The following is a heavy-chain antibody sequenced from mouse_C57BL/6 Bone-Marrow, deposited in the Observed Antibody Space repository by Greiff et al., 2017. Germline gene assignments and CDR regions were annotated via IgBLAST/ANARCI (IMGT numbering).Heavy chain of an antibody. D-gene: IGHD1-1*01. Sequence: LQQPGAELVRPGTSVKLSCKASGYTFTSYWMHWVKQRPGQGLEWIGVIDPSDSYTNYNQKFKGKATLTVDTSSSTAYMQLSSLTSEDSAVYYCALYYGSSYGYFDVWGTGTTVTVSS. V-gene: IGHV1-59*01. J-gene: IGHJ1*03. CDR1: GYTFTSYW. CDR2: IDPSDSYT. CDR3: ALYYGSSYGYFDV.